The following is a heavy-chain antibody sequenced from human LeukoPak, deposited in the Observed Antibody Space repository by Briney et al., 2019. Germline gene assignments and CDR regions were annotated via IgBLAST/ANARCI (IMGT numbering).Heavy chain of an antibody. D-gene: IGHD1-7*01. CDR1: GFSFISYS. J-gene: IGHJ4*02. V-gene: IGHV3-48*04. CDR3: ASARYNCNYGDY. Sequence: PGGSLRLSCAASGFSFISYSMNWVRQAPGKGLEWVSYISSSSSTIYYADSVKGRFTISRDNAKNSLYLQMNSLRAEDTAVYYCASARYNCNYGDYWGQGTLVTVSS. CDR2: ISSSSSTI.